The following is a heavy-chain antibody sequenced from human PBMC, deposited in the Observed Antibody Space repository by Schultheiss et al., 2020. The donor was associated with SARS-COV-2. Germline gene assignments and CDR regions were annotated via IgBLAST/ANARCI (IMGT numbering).Heavy chain of an antibody. J-gene: IGHJ5*02. D-gene: IGHD4-11*01. CDR1: GGSISSGSYY. V-gene: IGHV4-61*02. CDR3: ARGYGNYVPGWFDP. CDR2: IYTSGST. Sequence: SETLSLTCTVSGGSISSGSYYWSWIRQPAGKGLEWIGRIYTSGSTNYNPSLKSRVTMSVDTSKNQFSLKLSSVTAADTAVYYCARGYGNYVPGWFDPWGQGTLVTVSS.